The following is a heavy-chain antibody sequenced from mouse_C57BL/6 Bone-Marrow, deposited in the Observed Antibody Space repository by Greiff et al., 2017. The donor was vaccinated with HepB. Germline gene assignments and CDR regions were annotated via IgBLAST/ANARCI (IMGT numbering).Heavy chain of an antibody. CDR3: ARHDPYAMDY. V-gene: IGHV5-6*01. J-gene: IGHJ4*01. CDR2: ISSGGSYT. CDR1: GFTFSSYG. Sequence: EVKLVESGGDLVKPGGSLKLSCAASGFTFSSYGMSWVRQTPDKRLEWVATISSGGSYTYYPDSVKGRFTISRDNDKNTLYLQMSSLKSEDTAMYYCARHDPYAMDYWGQGTSVTVSS.